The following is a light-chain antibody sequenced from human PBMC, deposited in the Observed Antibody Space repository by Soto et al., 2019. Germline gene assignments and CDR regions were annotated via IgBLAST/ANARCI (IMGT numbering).Light chain of an antibody. CDR3: QQYGSSRGIT. Sequence: IVLTQSPGTLSLSPGERATLSCRASQSVSSSYLAWYQQKPGQAPRLLIYGASSRATGIPDRFSGSGSGTDFTLTISRLEPEDFAVYYCQQYGSSRGITFGQGTRLEIK. J-gene: IGKJ5*01. V-gene: IGKV3-20*01. CDR1: QSVSSSY. CDR2: GAS.